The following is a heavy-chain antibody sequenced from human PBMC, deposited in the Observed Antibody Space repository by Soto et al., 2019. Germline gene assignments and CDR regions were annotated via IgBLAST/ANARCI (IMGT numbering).Heavy chain of an antibody. CDR3: ARDIRDSSRADSFDV. Sequence: GGSLRLSCAVSGFTVSNTYMSWVRQAPGKGLEWVAVIYRGVSTHYADSVKGRFTISRDDSKNTIYLQMNSLRAEDTAVYYCARDIRDSSRADSFDVSGPGTMVTVSS. CDR2: IYRGVST. V-gene: IGHV3-53*01. CDR1: GFTVSNTY. J-gene: IGHJ3*01. D-gene: IGHD6-6*01.